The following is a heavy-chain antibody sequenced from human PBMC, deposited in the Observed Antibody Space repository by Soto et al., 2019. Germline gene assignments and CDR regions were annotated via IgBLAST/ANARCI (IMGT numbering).Heavy chain of an antibody. Sequence: QVQLVQSGAEVKKPGASVKVSCKASGYTFTGYYMHWVRQAPGQGLEWMGWINPNSGGTNYAQKFQGWVTMTRETSISTAYMELSRLRSDDTAVYYCARDRSPNPSGYDRGLFDYWGQGTLVTVSS. CDR3: ARDRSPNPSGYDRGLFDY. V-gene: IGHV1-2*04. D-gene: IGHD5-12*01. CDR1: GYTFTGYY. CDR2: INPNSGGT. J-gene: IGHJ4*02.